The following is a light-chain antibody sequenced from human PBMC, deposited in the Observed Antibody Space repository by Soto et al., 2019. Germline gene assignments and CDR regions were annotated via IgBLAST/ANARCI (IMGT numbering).Light chain of an antibody. J-gene: IGKJ1*01. Sequence: EIVMTQSPATLSVSPGESATLSCRASQGVANNLAWYQQKPGQAPRLLIYGASTRATGFPARFSGSGSGTEFTLTISSLQSEDFAVYYCQQYDRSPRTFGQGTKVDIK. CDR1: QGVANN. CDR3: QQYDRSPRT. CDR2: GAS. V-gene: IGKV3-15*01.